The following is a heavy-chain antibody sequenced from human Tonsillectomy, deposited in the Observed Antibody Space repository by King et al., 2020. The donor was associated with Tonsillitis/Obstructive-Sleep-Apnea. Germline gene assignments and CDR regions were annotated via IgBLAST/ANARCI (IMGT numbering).Heavy chain of an antibody. V-gene: IGHV3-49*04. D-gene: IGHD5-24*01. Sequence: VQLVESGGGLVQPGRSLRLSCTASGFTFGDYAMSWVRQAPGKGLEWVGFIRSKAYGGTTEYAASVKGRFTISRDDSKSIAYLQMNSLKTEDTAVYFCTRVATITYYSYYYMDVWGKGTTVTVSS. CDR1: GFTFGDYA. CDR3: TRVATITYYSYYYMDV. CDR2: IRSKAYGGTT. J-gene: IGHJ6*03.